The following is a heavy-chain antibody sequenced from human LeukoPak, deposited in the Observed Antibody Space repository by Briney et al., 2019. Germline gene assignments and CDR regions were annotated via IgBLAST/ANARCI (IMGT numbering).Heavy chain of an antibody. CDR3: ARDNPTRIAARPGADDAFDI. V-gene: IGHV4-39*07. Sequence: SETLSLTCTVSGGSISSGSYYWGWIRQPPGKGLEWIGSIYNDGTTYYNTSLKSRVTISVDTSKNQFSLVLTSVTAADTAVYFCARDNPTRIAARPGADDAFDIWGQGTMVTVSS. D-gene: IGHD6-6*01. J-gene: IGHJ3*02. CDR1: GGSISSGSYY. CDR2: IYNDGTT.